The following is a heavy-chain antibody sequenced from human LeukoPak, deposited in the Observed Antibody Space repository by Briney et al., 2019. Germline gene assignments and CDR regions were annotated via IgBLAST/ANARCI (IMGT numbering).Heavy chain of an antibody. V-gene: IGHV3-23*01. CDR3: AKRDYSDSSGYASLFDH. J-gene: IGHJ4*02. CDR2: INGFGGST. Sequence: PGGSLRLSCAASGFTFSSYATAWVRQAPGKGLQWVSGINGFGGSTYYADSVKGRFTISRDNSKNTLYLQMNSLRVEDTAVYYCAKRDYSDSSGYASLFDHWGQGSQVTVSS. CDR1: GFTFSSYA. D-gene: IGHD3-22*01.